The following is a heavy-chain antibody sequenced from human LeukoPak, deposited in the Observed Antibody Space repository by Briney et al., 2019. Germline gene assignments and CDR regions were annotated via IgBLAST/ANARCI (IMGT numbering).Heavy chain of an antibody. V-gene: IGHV1-18*01. CDR3: RSYDYYGFDY. Sequence: VASVKVSCKASGYTFTSYGISWVRQAPGQGLEWMGWISAYNGNTNYAQKLQGRVTMTTDASTSTAYMELRSLRSDDTAVYYCRSYDYYGFDYWGQGTLVTVSS. D-gene: IGHD3-10*01. CDR1: GYTFTSYG. J-gene: IGHJ4*02. CDR2: ISAYNGNT.